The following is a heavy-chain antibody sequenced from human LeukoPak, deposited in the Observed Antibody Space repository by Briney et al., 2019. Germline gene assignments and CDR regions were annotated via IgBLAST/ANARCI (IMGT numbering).Heavy chain of an antibody. Sequence: PGGSLRLSCAASGFTFSSFGMHWVRQAPGKGLEWVAVISYDGSSKYYADSVKGRFTISRDNSKNTLYLQMNSLRAEDTAVYYCASPAVYSSSWYYFDYWGREPWSPSPQ. J-gene: IGHJ4*02. D-gene: IGHD6-13*01. CDR2: ISYDGSSK. V-gene: IGHV3-30*03. CDR1: GFTFSSFG. CDR3: ASPAVYSSSWYYFDY.